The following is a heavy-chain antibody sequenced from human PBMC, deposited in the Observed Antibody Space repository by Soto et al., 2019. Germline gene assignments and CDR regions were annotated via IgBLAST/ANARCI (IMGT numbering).Heavy chain of an antibody. Sequence: GASVNGSCKASGYTFTSYGISWGGQAPVQGLEWMGIINPSGGSTSYAQKFQGRVTMTRDTSTSTVYMELSSLRSEDTAVYYCATNGHAWFAAKSYFQHWG. CDR2: INPSGGST. CDR3: ATNGHAWFAAKSYFQH. CDR1: GYTFTSYG. J-gene: IGHJ1*01. V-gene: IGHV1-46*01. D-gene: IGHD3-10*01.